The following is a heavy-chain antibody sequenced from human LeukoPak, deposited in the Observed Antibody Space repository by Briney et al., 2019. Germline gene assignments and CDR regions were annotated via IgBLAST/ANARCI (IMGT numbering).Heavy chain of an antibody. Sequence: GGSLRLSCAASGFTFSSYAMHWVRQAPGKGLEWVAVISYDGSNKYYADSVKGRFTISRDNSKNTLYLQMNSLRAEDTAVYYCARDRGSYCLNWFDPWGQGTLVTVSS. CDR1: GFTFSSYA. CDR3: ARDRGSYCLNWFDP. J-gene: IGHJ5*02. D-gene: IGHD1-26*01. CDR2: ISYDGSNK. V-gene: IGHV3-30*01.